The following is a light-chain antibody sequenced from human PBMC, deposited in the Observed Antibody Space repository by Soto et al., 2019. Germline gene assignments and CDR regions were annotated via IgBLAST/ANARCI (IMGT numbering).Light chain of an antibody. CDR1: QSVSSSY. V-gene: IGKV3-20*01. CDR2: GAS. CDR3: QQYGSSPSS. Sequence: EIVLTQSPGTLSLSPGERATLSCRASQSVSSSYLAWYQQKPGQAPRLLIYGASSRATGIPDRFSGSGSGTDFTVTIGRLEPEDFVVYYCQQYGSSPSSFGGGTKVEIK. J-gene: IGKJ4*01.